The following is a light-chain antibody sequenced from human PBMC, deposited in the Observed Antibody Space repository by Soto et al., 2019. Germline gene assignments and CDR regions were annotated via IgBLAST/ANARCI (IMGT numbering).Light chain of an antibody. Sequence: DIQMTQSPSSLSASVGDRVTITCRASQSISTYLNWYQQKPGKAPKVLIYAAYSLQSGVPSRFSGSGSGTDFTLTISSLQPEDFATYYCQQSYSTPRTFGQGTKVDIK. CDR1: QSISTY. V-gene: IGKV1-39*01. CDR3: QQSYSTPRT. J-gene: IGKJ2*01. CDR2: AAY.